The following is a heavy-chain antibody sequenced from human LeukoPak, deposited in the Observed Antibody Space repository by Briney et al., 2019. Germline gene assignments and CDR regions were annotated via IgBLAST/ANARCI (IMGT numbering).Heavy chain of an antibody. D-gene: IGHD2-2*01. V-gene: IGHV5-51*01. J-gene: IGHJ4*02. Sequence: GESLKISCKGSGYSFTSYWIGWVRQMPGKGLEWMGIIYPGDSDTRYSPSFQGQVTISADKSISTAYLQWSSLKASDTAMYYCASTNLLGYCSSTSCDFDHWGQGTLVTVSS. CDR2: IYPGDSDT. CDR1: GYSFTSYW. CDR3: ASTNLLGYCSSTSCDFDH.